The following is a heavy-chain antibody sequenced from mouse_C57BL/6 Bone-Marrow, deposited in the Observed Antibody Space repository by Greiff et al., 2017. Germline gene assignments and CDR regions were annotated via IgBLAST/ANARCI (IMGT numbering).Heavy chain of an antibody. D-gene: IGHD1-1*01. CDR1: GFTFTDYY. Sequence: EVQGVESGGGLVQPGGSLSLSCAASGFTFTDYYMSWVRQPPGKALEWLGFIRNKANGYTTEYSASVKGRFTISRDNSQSILYLQMNALRAEDSATYYCARYPHYYGSSYQSAMDYWGQGTSVTVSS. J-gene: IGHJ4*01. V-gene: IGHV7-3*01. CDR3: ARYPHYYGSSYQSAMDY. CDR2: IRNKANGYTT.